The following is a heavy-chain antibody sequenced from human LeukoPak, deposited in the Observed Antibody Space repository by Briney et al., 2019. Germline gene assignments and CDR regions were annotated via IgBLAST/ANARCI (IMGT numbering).Heavy chain of an antibody. J-gene: IGHJ4*02. D-gene: IGHD1-20*01. Sequence: RSLRLSCAATALPFSDYYMSSLRPAPGNGLPRVSYISCSGSTTYYAESVKGRFTISRDNAKNSLYLQMNRLSADDTAVYNCARDNCNAVDRGQGTLDTVSS. V-gene: IGHV3-11*01. CDR2: ISCSGSTT. CDR3: ARDNCNAVD. CDR1: ALPFSDYY.